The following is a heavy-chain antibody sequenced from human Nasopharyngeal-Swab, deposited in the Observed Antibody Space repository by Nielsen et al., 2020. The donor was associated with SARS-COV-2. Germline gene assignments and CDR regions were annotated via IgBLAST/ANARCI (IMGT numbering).Heavy chain of an antibody. J-gene: IGHJ4*02. CDR1: GFTFSDYY. V-gene: IGHV3-11*04. CDR2: ISSSGSTI. Sequence: GESLKISCAASGFTFSDYYMSWIRQAPGKGLEWVSYISSSGSTIYYADSVKGRFTISRDNAKNSLYLQMNSLRAEDTAVYYCARALSDSSGYYSFLDYWGQGTLVTVSS. D-gene: IGHD3-22*01. CDR3: ARALSDSSGYYSFLDY.